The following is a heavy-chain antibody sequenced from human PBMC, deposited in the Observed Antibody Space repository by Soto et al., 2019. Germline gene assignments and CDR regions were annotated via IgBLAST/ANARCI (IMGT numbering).Heavy chain of an antibody. V-gene: IGHV1-3*01. CDR2: INAGNGNT. J-gene: IGHJ4*02. CDR1: GYTFTSYA. Sequence: QVQLVQSGAEVKKPGASVKVSCKASGYTFTSYAMHWVRQAPGQRLEWMGWINAGNGNTKYSQKCQGRVTITRDTSASTAYMELSSLRSEATAVYYCARVPQTAYRSGSFDYWGQGTLVTVSS. D-gene: IGHD6-19*01. CDR3: ARVPQTAYRSGSFDY.